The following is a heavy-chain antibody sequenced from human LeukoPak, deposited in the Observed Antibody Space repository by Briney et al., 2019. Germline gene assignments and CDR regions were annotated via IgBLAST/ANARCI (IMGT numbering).Heavy chain of an antibody. CDR2: IYHSGST. CDR3: ARQVKNFYYGSGSYYPKKGWFDP. D-gene: IGHD3-10*01. V-gene: IGHV4-39*01. Sequence: SETLSLTCTVSGGSISSSSYYWGWIRQPPGKGLEWIGSIYHSGSTNYNPSLKSRVTISVDTSKNQLSLKPSSVTDADTALYFCARQVKNFYYGSGSYYPKKGWFDPWGQGTLVTVSS. J-gene: IGHJ5*02. CDR1: GGSISSSSYY.